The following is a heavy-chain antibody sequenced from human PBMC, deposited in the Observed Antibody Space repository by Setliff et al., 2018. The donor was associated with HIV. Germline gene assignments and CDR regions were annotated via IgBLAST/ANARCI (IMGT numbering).Heavy chain of an antibody. V-gene: IGHV1-46*01. CDR1: GYTFITYY. D-gene: IGHD1-26*01. Sequence: ASVKVSCKASGYTFITYYMHWVRQAPGQGLEWMGIINPSGGSTNYAQKFQGRVTMTRDTSTSTVYIELSSLRSEDTAVYYCARDHMSVGAWVGATSRGLFQHWGQGTLVTVSS. CDR3: ARDHMSVGAWVGATSRGLFQH. CDR2: INPSGGST. J-gene: IGHJ1*01.